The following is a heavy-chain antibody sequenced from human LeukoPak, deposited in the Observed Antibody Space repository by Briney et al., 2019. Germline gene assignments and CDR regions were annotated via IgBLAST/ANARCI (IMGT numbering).Heavy chain of an antibody. Sequence: PSETLSLTCTVSGGSISTYYWSWIRQPPGKGLEWIGYVYYSGSTNYNPSLKSRVAISVDTSKNQFSLKLSSVTAADTAVYYCASRYSNAHFDYWGQGTLVTVSS. CDR2: VYYSGST. V-gene: IGHV4-59*01. J-gene: IGHJ4*02. D-gene: IGHD4-11*01. CDR1: GGSISTYY. CDR3: ASRYSNAHFDY.